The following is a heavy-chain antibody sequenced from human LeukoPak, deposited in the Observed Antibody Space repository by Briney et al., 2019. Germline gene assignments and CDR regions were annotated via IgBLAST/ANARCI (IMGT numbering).Heavy chain of an antibody. Sequence: GGSLRLSCTASGFTFGDYAMSWFRQAPGKGLEWVGFIRSKAYGGTTEYAASVKGRFTISRDDSKSIAYLQMNSLKIEDTAVYYCTREHDSSGYYYWGQGTLVTVSS. CDR1: GFTFGDYA. CDR2: IRSKAYGGTT. D-gene: IGHD3-22*01. CDR3: TREHDSSGYYY. J-gene: IGHJ4*02. V-gene: IGHV3-49*03.